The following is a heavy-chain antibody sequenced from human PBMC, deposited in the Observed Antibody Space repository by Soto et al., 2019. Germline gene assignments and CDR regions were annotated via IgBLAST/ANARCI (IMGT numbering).Heavy chain of an antibody. CDR1: GYTFTGYY. Sequence: QVQLVQSGTEVKKPGASVKVSCKASGYTFTGYYIHWVRQAPGQGLEWMGWISPNNADTNYAQKFRGWVTMTWDTSTNSVYMELSRLRSDDTAVYYCATVGFFYYHAMDVWGQGTTVNVSS. V-gene: IGHV1-2*04. CDR3: ATVGFFYYHAMDV. D-gene: IGHD1-26*01. J-gene: IGHJ6*02. CDR2: ISPNNADT.